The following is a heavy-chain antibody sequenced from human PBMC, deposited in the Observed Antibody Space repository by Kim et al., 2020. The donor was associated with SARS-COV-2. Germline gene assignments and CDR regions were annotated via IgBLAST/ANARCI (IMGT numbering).Heavy chain of an antibody. V-gene: IGHV3-23*01. CDR3: AKELRNYGDYGRAVSFDY. Sequence: GGSLRLSCAASGFTFSSYAMSWVRQAPGKGLEWVSAISGSGGSTYYADSVKGRFTISRDNSKNTLYLQMNSLRAEDTAVYYCAKELRNYGDYGRAVSFDYWGQGTLVTVSS. CDR2: ISGSGGST. CDR1: GFTFSSYA. J-gene: IGHJ4*02. D-gene: IGHD4-17*01.